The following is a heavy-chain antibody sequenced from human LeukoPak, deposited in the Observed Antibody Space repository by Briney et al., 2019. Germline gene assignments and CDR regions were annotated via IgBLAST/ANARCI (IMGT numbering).Heavy chain of an antibody. J-gene: IGHJ4*02. Sequence: SVKVSCKASGSTFTDYYMHWVRQAPGQGLEWMGGIIPIFDTPYYAQNFQDRFTITADESTSTAYMELTSLRSEDTAMYYCARVGFTTGFDYWGQGTLVTVSS. CDR2: IIPIFDTP. CDR1: GSTFTDYY. CDR3: ARVGFTTGFDY. D-gene: IGHD1-1*01. V-gene: IGHV1-69*13.